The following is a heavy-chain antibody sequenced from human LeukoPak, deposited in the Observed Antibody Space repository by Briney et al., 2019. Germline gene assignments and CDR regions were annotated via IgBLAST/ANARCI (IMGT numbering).Heavy chain of an antibody. D-gene: IGHD3-16*01. CDR1: GYSISSGYY. J-gene: IGHJ4*02. Sequence: SETLSLTCAVSGYSISSGYYWGWVRQPPGKGLEWIGSIYHSGSTYYNPSLQSRVTISVDTSKNQFCLQLSCGSAAGAAVYYSARHMVGELVRSGFDYWGQGSLVTVSS. CDR2: IYHSGST. CDR3: ARHMVGELVRSGFDY. V-gene: IGHV4-38-2*01.